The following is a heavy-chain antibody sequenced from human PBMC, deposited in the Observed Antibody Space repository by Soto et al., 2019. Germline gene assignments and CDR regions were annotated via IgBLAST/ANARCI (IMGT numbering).Heavy chain of an antibody. V-gene: IGHV4-38-2*02. Sequence: GLEWIGSIYHSGSTYYNPSLKSRVTISVDTSKNQFSLKLSSVTAADTAVYYCAREDLDCSSTSCYTVPYYYYGMDVWGQGTTVTVSS. D-gene: IGHD2-2*02. CDR2: IYHSGST. CDR3: AREDLDCSSTSCYTVPYYYYGMDV. J-gene: IGHJ6*02.